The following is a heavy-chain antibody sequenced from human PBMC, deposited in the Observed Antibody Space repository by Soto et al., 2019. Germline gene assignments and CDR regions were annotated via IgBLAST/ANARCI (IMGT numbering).Heavy chain of an antibody. CDR2: FDPEDGET. CDR1: GYTLTELS. CDR3: ATDRRRDGYNLAEPYYFDY. Sequence: AASVKVSCKVSGYTLTELSMHWVRQAPGKGLEWMGGFDPEDGETIYAQKFQGRVTMTEDTSTDTAYMELSSLRSEDTAVYYCATDRRRDGYNLAEPYYFDYWGQGTLVTVSS. J-gene: IGHJ4*02. V-gene: IGHV1-24*01. D-gene: IGHD5-12*01.